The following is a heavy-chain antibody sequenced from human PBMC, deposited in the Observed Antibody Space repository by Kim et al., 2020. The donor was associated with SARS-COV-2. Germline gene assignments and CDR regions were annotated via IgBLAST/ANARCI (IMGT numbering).Heavy chain of an antibody. CDR2: ISYDGSNK. J-gene: IGHJ4*02. V-gene: IGHV3-30*18. CDR1: GFTFSSYG. CDR3: AKIYEYYVGQSAGIDY. Sequence: GGSLRLSCAASGFTFSSYGMHWVRQAPGKGLEWVAVISYDGSNKYYADSVKGRFTISRDNSKNTLYLQMNSLRAEDTAVYYCAKIYEYYVGQSAGIDYWGQGTLVTVSS. D-gene: IGHD3-3*01.